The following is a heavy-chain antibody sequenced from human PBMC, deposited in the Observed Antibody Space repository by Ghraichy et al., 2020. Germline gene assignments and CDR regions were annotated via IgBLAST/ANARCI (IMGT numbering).Heavy chain of an antibody. Sequence: SQTLSLTCTVSGGSISSSSYYWGWIRQPPGKGLEWIGSIYYSGSTYYNPSLKSRVTISVDTSKNQFSLKLSSVTAVDQAVYYCASFTMVRGVIWNWFDPWGQGTLVTVSS. CDR2: IYYSGST. J-gene: IGHJ5*02. CDR1: GGSISSSSYY. V-gene: IGHV4-39*07. D-gene: IGHD3-10*01. CDR3: ASFTMVRGVIWNWFDP.